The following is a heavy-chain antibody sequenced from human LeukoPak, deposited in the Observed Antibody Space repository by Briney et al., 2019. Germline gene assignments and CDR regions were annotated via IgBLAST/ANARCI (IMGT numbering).Heavy chain of an antibody. CDR2: IKQDGSEK. CDR3: ARVEAVADLYYFDY. V-gene: IGHV3-7*03. D-gene: IGHD6-19*01. CDR1: GFTFSSYW. J-gene: IGHJ4*02. Sequence: GGSLRLSCAASGFTFSSYWMSWVRQAPGEGLEWVANIKQDGSEKYYVDSVKGRFTISRDNAKNSLYLQMNSLRAEDTAVYYCARVEAVADLYYFDYWGQGTLVTVSS.